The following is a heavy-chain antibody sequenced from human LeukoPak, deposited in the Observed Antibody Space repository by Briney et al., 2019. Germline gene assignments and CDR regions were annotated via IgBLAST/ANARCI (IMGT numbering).Heavy chain of an antibody. CDR2: ISYDGSNK. CDR1: GFTFSSYA. D-gene: IGHD3-10*01. CDR3: AREPSRVGLYFDY. V-gene: IGHV3-30*04. Sequence: PGRSLRLSCAASGFTFSSYAMRWVRQAPGKGLEWVAVISYDGSNKYYADSVKGRFTISRDNSKNTLYLQMNSLRAEDTAVYYCAREPSRVGLYFDYWGQGTLVTVSS. J-gene: IGHJ4*02.